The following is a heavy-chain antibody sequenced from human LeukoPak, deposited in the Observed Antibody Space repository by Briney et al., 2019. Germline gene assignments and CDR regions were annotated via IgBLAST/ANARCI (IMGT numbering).Heavy chain of an antibody. Sequence: GALRLSCAASGFTFSNYWMSWVRQAPGKGLEWVANIKQDGSEKYYVGSVKGRFTISRDNADNSPYLQMNSLRAEDTAVYYCARLRTFDYWGQGTLVTVSS. J-gene: IGHJ4*02. CDR2: IKQDGSEK. V-gene: IGHV3-7*03. CDR3: ARLRTFDY. D-gene: IGHD1-14*01. CDR1: GFTFSNYW.